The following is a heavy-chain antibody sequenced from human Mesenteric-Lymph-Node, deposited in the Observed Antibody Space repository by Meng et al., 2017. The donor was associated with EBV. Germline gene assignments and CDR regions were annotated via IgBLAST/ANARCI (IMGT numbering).Heavy chain of an antibody. J-gene: IGHJ5*02. CDR2: SHWDDDK. Sequence: LKGAVPMLMKPAQDPKLPRPCLAFSLMTGGVAVCWIRQSPGKALEWLALSHWDDDKRYSPSLRTKLTITEDTSDDQWVLSRTNRHPVDGATYYCAHRASYCFNPWGQGTLVTVSS. CDR1: AFSLMTGGVA. CDR3: AHRASYCFNP. V-gene: IGHV2-5*02.